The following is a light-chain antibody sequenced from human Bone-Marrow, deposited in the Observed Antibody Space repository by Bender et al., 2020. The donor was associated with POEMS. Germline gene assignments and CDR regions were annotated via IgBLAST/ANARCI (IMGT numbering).Light chain of an antibody. CDR1: SSDVGGYDY. CDR3: SSYKRSSTLVV. V-gene: IGLV2-14*01. Sequence: QSALTQPRSVSGSPGQSVTISCTGSSSDVGGYDYVSWYQQHPGKAPKLMIYDVTYRPSGVSNRFSGSKSGNTASLTISGLQAEDEAEYYCSSYKRSSTLVVFGGGTKLTVL. J-gene: IGLJ2*01. CDR2: DVT.